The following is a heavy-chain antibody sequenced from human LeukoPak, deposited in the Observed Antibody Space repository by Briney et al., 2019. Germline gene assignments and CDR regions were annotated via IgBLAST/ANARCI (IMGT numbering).Heavy chain of an antibody. CDR2: ICYSTSY. J-gene: IGHJ2*01. CDR1: GGSVSSGSYY. V-gene: IGHV4-61*01. CDR3: AREEAGYSSCWYFDL. D-gene: IGHD6-19*01. Sequence: PSETLSLTCTVSGGSVSSGSYYWSWIRQPPGQGLESIGYICYSTSYTYNPSLKSTVTISVDTSKIQFYLKLSTVTAEDTAVYYCAREEAGYSSCWYFDLWGRGTLVTVSS.